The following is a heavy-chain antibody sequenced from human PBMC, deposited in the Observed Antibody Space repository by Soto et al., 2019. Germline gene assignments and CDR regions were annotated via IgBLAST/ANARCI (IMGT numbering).Heavy chain of an antibody. Sequence: GGSMTLSCAASGFTLSSYAMHWVRQAPGKGLEWVAVISYDGSNKYYADSVKGRFTISRDNSKNTLYLQMNSLRAEDTAVYYCAREAGYSYGYYYYYYGMDVWGQGTTVTVSS. CDR1: GFTLSSYA. CDR3: AREAGYSYGYYYYYYGMDV. V-gene: IGHV3-30-3*01. D-gene: IGHD5-18*01. CDR2: ISYDGSNK. J-gene: IGHJ6*02.